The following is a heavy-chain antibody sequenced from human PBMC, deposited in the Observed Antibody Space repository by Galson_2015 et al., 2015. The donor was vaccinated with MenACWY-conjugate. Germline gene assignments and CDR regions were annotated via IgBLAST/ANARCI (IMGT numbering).Heavy chain of an antibody. D-gene: IGHD1-26*01. CDR3: AKFGPSGGVTTGWILHLDS. CDR2: IGGSGDST. J-gene: IGHJ4*02. CDR1: GFTFSNFG. V-gene: IGHV3-23*01. Sequence: SLRLSCAASGFTFSNFGLSWVHKAPGEGLEWVSSIGGSGDSTYYADSVKGRFTISRDNSRNTLSLQMNSLRAEDTAVYYCAKFGPSGGVTTGWILHLDSWGQGTPVTVSS.